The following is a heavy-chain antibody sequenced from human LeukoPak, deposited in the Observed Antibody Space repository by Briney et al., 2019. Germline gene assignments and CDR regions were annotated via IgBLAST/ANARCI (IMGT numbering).Heavy chain of an antibody. CDR2: IRYDGSNK. CDR1: GFTFSNYG. J-gene: IGHJ4*02. CDR3: ATNSNYNFDS. Sequence: GGSLRLSCAASGFTFSNYGMHWVRQAPGKGREWVAFIRYDGSNKYYTDSVKGRFTISRDNSKNTLYLQMNSLRPEDTAVYYCATNSNYNFDSWGQGILVTVSS. V-gene: IGHV3-30*02. D-gene: IGHD4-11*01.